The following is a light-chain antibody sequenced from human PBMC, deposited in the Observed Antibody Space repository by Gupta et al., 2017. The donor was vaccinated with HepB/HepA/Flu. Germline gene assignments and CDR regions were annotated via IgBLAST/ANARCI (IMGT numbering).Light chain of an antibody. CDR2: KAS. Sequence: SFGDRVTITCRASQTIKSWLAWYVQKPGKAPQVLIYKASNLETGVPSRFSGSGSGTEFILTISSLQPDDFATYYCQQDDVSPWTFGHGTNIELK. V-gene: IGKV1-5*03. CDR1: QTIKSW. J-gene: IGKJ1*01. CDR3: QQDDVSPWT.